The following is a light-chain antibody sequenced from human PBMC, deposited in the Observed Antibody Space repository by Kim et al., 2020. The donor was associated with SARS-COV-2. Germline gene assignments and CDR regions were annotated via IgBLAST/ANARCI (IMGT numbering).Light chain of an antibody. J-gene: IGKJ2*01. V-gene: IGKV1-33*01. CDR2: NAY. Sequence: SASVGDSINLTCRASQDFINYLMWYQEKPGKAPKLLIYNAYKLETGVPTRFRGSGSGTDFSFTINSLQPEDIATYYCQQFDSVPYTFGQGNKLEI. CDR3: QQFDSVPYT. CDR1: QDFINY.